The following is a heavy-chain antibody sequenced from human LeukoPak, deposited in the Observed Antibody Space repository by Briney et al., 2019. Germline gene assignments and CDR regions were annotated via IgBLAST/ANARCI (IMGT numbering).Heavy chain of an antibody. J-gene: IGHJ4*02. CDR1: GGSISSSSYY. D-gene: IGHD2-2*01. Sequence: SETLSLTCTVSGGSISSSSYYWGWIRQPPGKGLEWIGSIYYSGSTYYNPSLKSRVTISVDTSKNQFSLKLSSVTAADKAVYYCASINKDIAVVPAALADYWGQGTLVTVSS. CDR3: ASINKDIAVVPAALADY. CDR2: IYYSGST. V-gene: IGHV4-39*01.